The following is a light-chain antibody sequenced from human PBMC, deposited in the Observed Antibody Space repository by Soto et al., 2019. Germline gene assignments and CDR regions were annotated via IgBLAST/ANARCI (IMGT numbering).Light chain of an antibody. Sequence: QSALTQPRSVSGSPGQSVTISCTGTSSDVGGYNFVSWYQQHPGKAPKFMIYDVSKRPSGVPDRFSGSKSGHTASLTISGLQAEDEADYYCCSYAGSYTVLFGGGTKLTVL. CDR3: CSYAGSYTVL. CDR2: DVS. CDR1: SSDVGGYNF. J-gene: IGLJ2*01. V-gene: IGLV2-11*01.